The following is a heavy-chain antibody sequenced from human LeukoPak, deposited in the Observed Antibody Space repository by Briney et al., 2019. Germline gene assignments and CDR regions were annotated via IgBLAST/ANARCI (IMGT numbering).Heavy chain of an antibody. V-gene: IGHV4-59*08. Sequence: SETLSLTCTVSGDSLSSHYWSWIRQPPGKGLEWIGYIYGSGSTHYDPSLGSRVTISEDTSKNQFSLKLTSVTAADTAVYYCARNVGWYSHDSWGQGTLVTVSS. CDR2: IYGSGST. J-gene: IGHJ4*02. CDR3: ARNVGWYSHDS. CDR1: GDSLSSHY. D-gene: IGHD6-19*01.